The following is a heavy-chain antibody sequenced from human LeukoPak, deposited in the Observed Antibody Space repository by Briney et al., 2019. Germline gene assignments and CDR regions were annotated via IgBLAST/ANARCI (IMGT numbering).Heavy chain of an antibody. Sequence: GGSLRLSCAASGFTFSSYAMSWVRQAPGKGLEWVSAISGSGGSTYYADSVKGRFTISRDNSKNTLYPQMNSLRAEDTAVYYCAKWMTYYCDSSGYNSFDYWGQGTLVTVSS. CDR1: GFTFSSYA. D-gene: IGHD3-22*01. CDR2: ISGSGGST. J-gene: IGHJ4*02. CDR3: AKWMTYYCDSSGYNSFDY. V-gene: IGHV3-23*01.